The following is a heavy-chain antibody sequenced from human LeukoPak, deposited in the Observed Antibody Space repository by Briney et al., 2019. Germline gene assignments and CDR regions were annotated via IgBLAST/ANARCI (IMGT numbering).Heavy chain of an antibody. D-gene: IGHD3-10*01. Sequence: SETLSLTCTVSGGSIISGSYYWSWIRQPAGKGLEWIGRIYTSGSTNYNPSLKSRVTISVDTSKNQFSLKLSSVTAADTAVYYCARDAPITMVRGVKLGAFDIWGQGTMVTVSS. CDR2: IYTSGST. CDR1: GGSIISGSYY. CDR3: ARDAPITMVRGVKLGAFDI. J-gene: IGHJ3*02. V-gene: IGHV4-61*02.